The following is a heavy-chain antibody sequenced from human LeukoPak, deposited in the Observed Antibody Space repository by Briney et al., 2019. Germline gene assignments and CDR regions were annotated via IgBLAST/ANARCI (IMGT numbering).Heavy chain of an antibody. CDR3: AKILGESPRWFDP. J-gene: IGHJ5*02. D-gene: IGHD3-10*01. V-gene: IGHV3-7*01. CDR2: INHNGNVN. CDR1: GFTFSSYW. Sequence: GGSLRLSCAASGFTFSSYWMNWARQAPGKGLEWVASINHNGNVNYYVDSVKGRFTISRDNAKNMLYLQMNSLRADDTAVYYCAKILGESPRWFDPWGQGTLVTVSS.